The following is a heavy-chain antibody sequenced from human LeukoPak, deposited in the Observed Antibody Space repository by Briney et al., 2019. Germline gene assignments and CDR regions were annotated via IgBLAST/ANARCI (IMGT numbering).Heavy chain of an antibody. V-gene: IGHV4-34*01. D-gene: IGHD6-19*01. J-gene: IGHJ4*02. CDR2: ITHRRST. CDR1: GGTFSAYY. CDR3: ARGGTVAGYRSPLKSHFDS. Sequence: SQTLSLTCGVYGGTFSAYYWTWIRQTPGKGLEWVGAITHRRSTEYNPTLESRVTMSVDTSKTQFSLKLTSLTAADTAVYYCARGGTVAGYRSPLKSHFDSWGQGTLVTVSS.